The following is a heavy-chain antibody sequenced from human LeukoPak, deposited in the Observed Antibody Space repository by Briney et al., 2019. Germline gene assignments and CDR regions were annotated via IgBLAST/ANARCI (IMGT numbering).Heavy chain of an antibody. CDR1: GGSFSDVY. J-gene: IGHJ3*02. CDR3: ARHDPIVGTPDAFDI. Sequence: SETLSLTCGVYGGSFSDVYWNWIRQPPGKELEWIGEINQSGNTNYNPSLRSRVSISLDTSKNQFSLKLSSVTAADTAVYYCARHDPIVGTPDAFDIWGQGTMVTVSS. V-gene: IGHV4-34*01. D-gene: IGHD1-26*01. CDR2: INQSGNT.